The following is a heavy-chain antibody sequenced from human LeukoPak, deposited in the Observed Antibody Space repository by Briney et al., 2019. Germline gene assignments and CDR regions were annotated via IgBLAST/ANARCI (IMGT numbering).Heavy chain of an antibody. CDR1: GGSINSHY. Sequence: SETLSLTCTVSGGSINSHYWSWVRQPPGKGLVWIGYISYSGNTNHNPSLKSRVTISMHTSKNQLSLKLNSVTAADTAVYYCASSGQCTNGLCRDVGYMDVWGKGTTVTVSS. J-gene: IGHJ6*03. CDR3: ASSGQCTNGLCRDVGYMDV. CDR2: ISYSGNT. D-gene: IGHD2-8*01. V-gene: IGHV4-59*11.